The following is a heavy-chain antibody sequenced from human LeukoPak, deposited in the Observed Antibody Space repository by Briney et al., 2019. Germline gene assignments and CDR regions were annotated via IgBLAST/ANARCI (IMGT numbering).Heavy chain of an antibody. J-gene: IGHJ4*02. CDR3: AKDFALLCSGGSCYSSYWDY. CDR2: IRYDGSNK. D-gene: IGHD2-15*01. CDR1: GFTFSSYG. Sequence: GGSLGLSCAASGFTFSSYGMHWVRQAPGKGLEWVAFIRYDGSNKYYADSVKGRFTISRDNSKNTLYLQMNSLRAEDTAVYYCAKDFALLCSGGSCYSSYWDYWGQGTLVTVSS. V-gene: IGHV3-30*02.